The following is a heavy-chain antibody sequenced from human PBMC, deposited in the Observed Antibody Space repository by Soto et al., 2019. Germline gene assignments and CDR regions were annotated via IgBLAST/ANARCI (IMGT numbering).Heavy chain of an antibody. V-gene: IGHV3-33*01. CDR2: IWYDGSNK. D-gene: IGHD3-16*02. Sequence: ESGGGVVQPGRSLRLSCAASGFTFSSYGMHWVRQAPGKGLEWVAVIWYDGSNKYYADSVKGRFTISRDNSKNTLYLQMNSLRAEDTAVYYCASDTMITFGGVIVIPPPFDYWGQGTLVTVSS. CDR3: ASDTMITFGGVIVIPPPFDY. CDR1: GFTFSSYG. J-gene: IGHJ4*02.